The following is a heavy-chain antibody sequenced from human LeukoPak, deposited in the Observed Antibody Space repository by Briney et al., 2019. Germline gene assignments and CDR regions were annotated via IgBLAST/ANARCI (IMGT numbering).Heavy chain of an antibody. CDR3: TRGAGTGWRFDS. J-gene: IGHJ4*02. V-gene: IGHV3-21*01. CDR2: ISSSSSYI. CDR1: GFTFTSYG. Sequence: GGPLRLSCAASGFTFTSYGMTWVRQAPGKGLEWVSSISSSSSYIYYSDSVKGRFTISRDNAKNSLYLQMNSLKADDTAVYYCTRGAGTGWRFDSWGQGTLVTVS. D-gene: IGHD6-19*01.